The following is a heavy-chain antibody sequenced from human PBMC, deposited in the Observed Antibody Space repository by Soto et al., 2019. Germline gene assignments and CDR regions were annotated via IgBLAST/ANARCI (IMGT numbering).Heavy chain of an antibody. CDR2: IIPLFGTT. V-gene: IGHV1-69*01. J-gene: IGHJ5*02. CDR3: ARGATHGSSWYFWFDP. D-gene: IGHD6-13*01. CDR1: GGTFSTYP. Sequence: QVQLVQSGAEVRMPGSSVKVSCKASGGTFSTYPINWVRQAPGQGLEWMGGIIPLFGTTNYAQKVKGRVTMTADESTSTAYMELSSLRAEDAAVYYCARGATHGSSWYFWFDPWGQGTLVTVSS.